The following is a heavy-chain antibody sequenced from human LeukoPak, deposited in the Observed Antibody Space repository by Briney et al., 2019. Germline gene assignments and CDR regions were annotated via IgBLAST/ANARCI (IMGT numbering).Heavy chain of an antibody. CDR2: ISGSGGST. CDR1: GFTFSSYA. D-gene: IGHD1-7*01. CDR3: AKSNWNYEFDY. V-gene: IGHV3-23*01. Sequence: GASLRLSCAASGFTFSSYAMSWVSQAPGKSLDSVSAISGSGGSTYYADSVKGRFTISRDNSKNTLYLQMNSLRAEDTAVYYCAKSNWNYEFDYWGQGTLVTVSS. J-gene: IGHJ4*02.